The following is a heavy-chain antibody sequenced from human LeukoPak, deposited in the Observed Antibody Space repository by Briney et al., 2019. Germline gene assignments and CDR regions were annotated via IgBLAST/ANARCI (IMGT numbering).Heavy chain of an antibody. Sequence: SETLSLTCTVSGGSISSYYWSWIRQPPGKGLEWIGRIYTSGSTNYNPSLKSRVTMSVDTSKNQFSLKLSSVTAADTAVYYCARSGYDSSGYYYATFEYWGQGTLVTVSS. J-gene: IGHJ4*02. CDR3: ARSGYDSSGYYYATFEY. CDR2: IYTSGST. CDR1: GGSISSYY. D-gene: IGHD3-22*01. V-gene: IGHV4-4*07.